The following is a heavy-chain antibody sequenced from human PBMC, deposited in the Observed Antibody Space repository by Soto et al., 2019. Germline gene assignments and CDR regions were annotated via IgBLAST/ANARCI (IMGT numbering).Heavy chain of an antibody. D-gene: IGHD3-3*01. J-gene: IGHJ5*02. CDR1: GGSISSYY. CDR3: ARAQPGFCSGLNWFDH. CDR2: IYYSGST. V-gene: IGHV4-59*01. Sequence: PSETLSLTCTVSGGSISSYYWSWIRQPPGKGLEWIGYIYYSGSTNYNPSLKSRVTISVDTSKNQFSLKLSSVTAADTAVYYCARAQPGFCSGLNWFDHWGQGTLVTVSS.